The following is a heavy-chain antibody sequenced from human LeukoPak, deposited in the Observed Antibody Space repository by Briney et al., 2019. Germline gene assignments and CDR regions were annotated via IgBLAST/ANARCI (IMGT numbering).Heavy chain of an antibody. CDR2: IYYSGST. V-gene: IGHV4-59*08. J-gene: IGHJ4*02. Sequence: SETLSLTCTASGGSISSYYWSWIRQPPGKELEWIGSIYYSGSTNYNPSLKSRVTISVDTSKNQFSLKLSSVTAADTAVYYCARAKAGTIYYFDFWGQGTLVTVSS. D-gene: IGHD5-24*01. CDR3: ARAKAGTIYYFDF. CDR1: GGSISSYY.